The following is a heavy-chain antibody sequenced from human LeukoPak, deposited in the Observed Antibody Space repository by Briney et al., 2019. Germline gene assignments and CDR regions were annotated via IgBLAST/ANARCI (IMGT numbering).Heavy chain of an antibody. CDR2: IKQDGSEK. CDR1: GFTFSSYW. D-gene: IGHD3-3*01. CDR3: ARPYYDFSIDY. Sequence: PGGSLRLSCAASGFTFSSYWISWVRQAPGKGLEWVANIKQDGSEKYYVDSVKGRFTISRDNAKNSLYLQMNSLRAEDTAVYYCARPYYDFSIDYWGQGTLVPVSS. V-gene: IGHV3-7*01. J-gene: IGHJ4*02.